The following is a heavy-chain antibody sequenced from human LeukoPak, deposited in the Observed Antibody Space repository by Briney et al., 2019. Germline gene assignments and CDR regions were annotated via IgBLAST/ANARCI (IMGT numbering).Heavy chain of an antibody. CDR3: AKQTGQYEVVDV. CDR1: GFTFSNYG. D-gene: IGHD3-9*01. V-gene: IGHV3-30*02. Sequence: AGGSLRLSCAASGFTFSNYGLHWVRQAPGKGLEWVAVIWVDGSNKYYADSVKGRFTISRDISKNTLYLQMDSLRGEDTAVYYCAKQTGQYEVVDVWGKGTTVTVSS. CDR2: IWVDGSNK. J-gene: IGHJ6*04.